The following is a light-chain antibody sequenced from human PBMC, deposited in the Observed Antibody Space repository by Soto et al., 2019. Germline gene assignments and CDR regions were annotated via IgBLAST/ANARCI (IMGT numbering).Light chain of an antibody. V-gene: IGKV3-11*01. Sequence: IVLTQSPATLSLSPGERATLSCRARKTVNSYLSWYQHKPGQAPRLLIYGASNRATGIPARFSGSGSGTDFTLTISSLEPEDSAVYYCQQRYNWLTFGGGTKVEIK. CDR1: KTVNSY. CDR2: GAS. CDR3: QQRYNWLT. J-gene: IGKJ4*01.